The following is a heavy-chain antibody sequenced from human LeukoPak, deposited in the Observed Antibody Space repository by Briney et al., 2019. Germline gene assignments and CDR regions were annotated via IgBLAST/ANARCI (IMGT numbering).Heavy chain of an antibody. D-gene: IGHD3-10*01. CDR2: IPYDGSNK. Sequence: PGGSLRLSCAASGFTFSSYGMHWVRQAPGKGLEWVAYIPYDGSNKYYADSVKGRFTISRDNSKNTLYVQMNSLRAEDTAVYYCAKDWNYYGSGNYYDSWGYWGQGTLVSVSS. CDR1: GFTFSSYG. CDR3: AKDWNYYGSGNYYDSWGY. J-gene: IGHJ4*02. V-gene: IGHV3-30*02.